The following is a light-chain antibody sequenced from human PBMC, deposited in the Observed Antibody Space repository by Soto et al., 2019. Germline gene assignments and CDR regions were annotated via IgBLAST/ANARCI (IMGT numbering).Light chain of an antibody. Sequence: EIVLTQPPGTLSLSPGERATLSCRASQSIRNFLGWYQQKPGQAPRLLIYDASKRTTGVPDRFSGSGSDTEFTLIISRLEPEDFAVYYCHHYGSTLLPFGGGTKVDIK. J-gene: IGKJ4*01. V-gene: IGKV3-20*01. CDR2: DAS. CDR3: HHYGSTLLP. CDR1: QSIRNF.